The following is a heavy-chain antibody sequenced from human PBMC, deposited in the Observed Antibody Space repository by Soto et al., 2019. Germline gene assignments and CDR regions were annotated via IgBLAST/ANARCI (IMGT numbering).Heavy chain of an antibody. CDR2: IHSSGST. V-gene: IGHV4-4*07. D-gene: IGHD6-13*01. CDR1: GASMNSYH. J-gene: IGHJ5*02. CDR3: ARDQGAAAAGINWFDP. Sequence: PSETLSLTCTVSGASMNSYHWSWIRQPAGKGLEWIGHIHSSGSTNYNPSLKSRVTMSVDTSKNQFSLRLMSLTAADTAVYYCARDQGAAAAGINWFDPWGQGSLVTVSS.